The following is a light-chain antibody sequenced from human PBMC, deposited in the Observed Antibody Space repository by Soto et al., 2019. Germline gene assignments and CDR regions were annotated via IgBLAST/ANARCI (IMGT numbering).Light chain of an antibody. CDR1: QSLLHSNGYNY. J-gene: IGKJ1*01. CDR3: MQPLQSWT. Sequence: DIVMTQSPLSLPVTPGEPAPISCRSSQSLLHSNGYNYLDWYLQKPGQSPQLLIYLGSNRASGVPDRFSGSGPGTDFTLKISRVEAEDVGVYYCMQPLQSWTFGQGTKVDIK. CDR2: LGS. V-gene: IGKV2-28*01.